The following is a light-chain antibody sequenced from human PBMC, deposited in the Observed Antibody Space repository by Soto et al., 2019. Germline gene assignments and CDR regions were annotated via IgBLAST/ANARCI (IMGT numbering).Light chain of an antibody. J-gene: IGKJ2*01. CDR2: GAS. V-gene: IGKV3-20*01. Sequence: EIVLTQAPCTLSLSPGERATLSCRASQSVSSSYLAWYQQKPGQAPRLLSYGASSRDTGIPDRFSGSGFGTDFTLTISRLEPEDFAVYYCHKYGSSPPYTFGQGTKLEIK. CDR1: QSVSSSY. CDR3: HKYGSSPPYT.